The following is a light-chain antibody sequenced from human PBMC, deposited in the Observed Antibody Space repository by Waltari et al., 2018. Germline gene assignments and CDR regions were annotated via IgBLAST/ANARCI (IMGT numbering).Light chain of an antibody. J-gene: IGKJ1*01. CDR3: QHYNKWPPA. CDR2: GAS. Sequence: EIVMTQSPVTLSVSPGERATLSCRASQTVSNNLAWYQQEPGQAPRLLIYGASTRATGIPARFSGSRSGTDFTLTISSLQSEDFAVYQCQHYNKWPPAFGQGTKVEIK. V-gene: IGKV3-15*01. CDR1: QTVSNN.